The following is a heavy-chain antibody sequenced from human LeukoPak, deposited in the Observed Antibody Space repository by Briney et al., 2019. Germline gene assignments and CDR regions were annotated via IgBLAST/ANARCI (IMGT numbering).Heavy chain of an antibody. V-gene: IGHV3-48*01. Sequence: PGGSLRLSCAASGFTFSSYSMNWVRQAPGKGLEWVSYISSSSSTIYYADSVKGRFTTSRDNAKNSLYLQMNSLRAEDTAVYYCAGGGYSSSWYLWEESWYDFNWFDPWGQGTLVTVSS. D-gene: IGHD6-13*01. CDR1: GFTFSSYS. J-gene: IGHJ5*02. CDR2: ISSSSSTI. CDR3: AGGGYSSSWYLWEESWYDFNWFDP.